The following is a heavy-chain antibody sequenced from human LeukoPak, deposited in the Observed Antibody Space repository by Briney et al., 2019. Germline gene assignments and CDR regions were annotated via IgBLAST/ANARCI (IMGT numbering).Heavy chain of an antibody. CDR1: GGSISTSSYY. D-gene: IGHD2-8*01. CDR2: IYYSGST. CDR3: ARENRYCTNGVCYDLGAFDI. J-gene: IGHJ3*02. Sequence: SETLSLTCTVSGGSISTSSYYWGWIRQPPGKGLEWIGTIYYSGSTYYNPSLKSRVTISVDTSKNQFSLKLSSVTAADTAVYYCARENRYCTNGVCYDLGAFDIWGQGTMVTVSS. V-gene: IGHV4-39*07.